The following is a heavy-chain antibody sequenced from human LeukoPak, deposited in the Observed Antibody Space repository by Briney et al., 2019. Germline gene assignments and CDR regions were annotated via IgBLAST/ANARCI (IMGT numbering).Heavy chain of an antibody. V-gene: IGHV4-4*07. Sequence: SETLSLTCTVSGGSISGYYWRWIRQPAGKGLEWIGRIYSTGSTNYHPSFKSRVTMSVDTSKNQSSLNLSSVTDADTAVYYCARGRYTDWYFDLWGRGTLVTVSS. D-gene: IGHD5-12*01. J-gene: IGHJ2*01. CDR1: GGSISGYY. CDR3: ARGRYTDWYFDL. CDR2: IYSTGST.